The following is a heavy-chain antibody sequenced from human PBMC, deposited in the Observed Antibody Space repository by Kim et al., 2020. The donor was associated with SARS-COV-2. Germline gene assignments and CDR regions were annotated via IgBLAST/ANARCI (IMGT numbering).Heavy chain of an antibody. CDR1: GGTFTNYA. J-gene: IGHJ1*01. CDR3: AVMVLTVIQVEYFHH. D-gene: IGHD2-21*02. V-gene: IGHV1-69*13. CDR2: IIPILGTT. Sequence: SVKVSCKTSGGTFTNYAISWVRQAPGQGLEWLGGIIPILGTTNYAPKFQGRLTITPGEPTRAAYMELSSLRSEDTAGYYFAVMVLTVIQVEYFHHWGQG.